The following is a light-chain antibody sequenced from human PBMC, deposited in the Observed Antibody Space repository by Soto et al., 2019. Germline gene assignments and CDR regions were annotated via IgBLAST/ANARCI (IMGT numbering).Light chain of an antibody. CDR1: SSNIGNNY. V-gene: IGLV1-51*01. J-gene: IGLJ2*01. CDR3: GTWDSSLSAVV. CDR2: DNN. Sequence: QSVLTQPPSVSAAPGQKVTLSCSGSSSNIGNNYVSWYQQLPGTAPKLLIYDNNKRPSGIPDRFSGSKSDTSATLGITGLQTGDEADYYCGTWDSSLSAVVFGGGTKVTVL.